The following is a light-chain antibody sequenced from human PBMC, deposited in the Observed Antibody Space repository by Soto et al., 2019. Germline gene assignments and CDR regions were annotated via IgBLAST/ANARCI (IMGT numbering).Light chain of an antibody. CDR1: QGIRSD. CDR3: LQDYNFPPT. V-gene: IGKV1-6*01. CDR2: DAS. J-gene: IGKJ1*01. Sequence: AIQMTQSPSSLSASVGDRVTITCRASQGIRSDLGWYQQKPGKAPNLLIYDASSLQSGVPSRFSGSGSGTDFTLTISNLQPEDFATYYCLQDYNFPPTFGQGTKVEIK.